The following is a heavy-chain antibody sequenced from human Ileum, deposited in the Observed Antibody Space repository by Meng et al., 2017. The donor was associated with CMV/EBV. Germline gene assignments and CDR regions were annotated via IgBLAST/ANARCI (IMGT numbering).Heavy chain of an antibody. D-gene: IGHD1-26*01. V-gene: IGHV1-69*10. CDR2: IIPILGIA. J-gene: IGHJ6*02. CDR1: GGTFSSYA. CDR3: ARGGHRYPRYYYNFYGLDV. Sequence: SVKVSCKASGGTFSSYAISWVRQAPGQGLEWMGGIIPILGIANYAQKFQGRVTITADKSTSTAYMELSSLRSEDTAVYYCARGGHRYPRYYYNFYGLDVWGQGTTVTVSS.